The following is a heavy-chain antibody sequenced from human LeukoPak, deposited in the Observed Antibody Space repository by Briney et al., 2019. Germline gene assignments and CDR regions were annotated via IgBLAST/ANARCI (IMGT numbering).Heavy chain of an antibody. D-gene: IGHD2-21*02. J-gene: IGHJ3*02. V-gene: IGHV5-51*01. CDR3: ARQGRTVVVTTTHDAFDI. Sequence: KPGESLKISCTGFGYSFTTYWIGWVRQMPGKGLEWMGFIYPGDSDARYSPSFQGQVTISVDKSISTAYLQWSSLKASDTAMYYCARQGRTVVVTTTHDAFDIWGQGTMVTVSS. CDR1: GYSFTTYW. CDR2: IYPGDSDA.